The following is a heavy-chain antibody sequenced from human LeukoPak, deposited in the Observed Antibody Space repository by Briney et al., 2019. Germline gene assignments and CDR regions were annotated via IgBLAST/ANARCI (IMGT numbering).Heavy chain of an antibody. J-gene: IGHJ4*02. CDR2: IKQDGSEK. D-gene: IGHD6-13*01. CDR3: ARDEGSSSWYVAY. Sequence: GGSLRLSCAASGFTFSSYWMSWVRQAPGKGLEWVANIKQDGSEKYYVDSVKGRFTISRDNAKNSLYLQMNSLRAEDTAVYYCARDEGSSSWYVAYWGQGTLATVSS. CDR1: GFTFSSYW. V-gene: IGHV3-7*01.